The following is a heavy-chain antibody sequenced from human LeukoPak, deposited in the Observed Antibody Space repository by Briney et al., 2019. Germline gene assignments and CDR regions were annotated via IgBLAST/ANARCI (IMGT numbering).Heavy chain of an antibody. D-gene: IGHD3-16*01. CDR3: VRGGEIGFDY. CDR1: GFTFSSYE. CDR2: ISSSSSTI. J-gene: IGHJ4*02. Sequence: GGSLRLSCAASGFTFSSYEMNWVRQAPGKGLEWVSYISSSSSTIYYADSVKGRFTISRDNAKNSLYLQMNSLRAGDTAIYHCVRGGEIGFDYWGQGTLVTVSS. V-gene: IGHV3-48*03.